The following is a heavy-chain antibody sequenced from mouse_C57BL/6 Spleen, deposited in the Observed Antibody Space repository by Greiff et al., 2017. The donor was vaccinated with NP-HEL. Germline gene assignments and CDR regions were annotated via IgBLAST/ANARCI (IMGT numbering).Heavy chain of an antibody. D-gene: IGHD3-2*02. V-gene: IGHV1-47*01. CDR2: FHPYNDDT. Sequence: QVQLKQSGAELVKPGASVKMSCKASGYTFTTYPIEWMKQNHGKSLEWIGNFHPYNDDTKYNEKFKGKATLTVEKSSSTVYLELSRITSDDSAVYYCARGDSGDLYAMDYWGQGTSVTVSS. CDR1: GYTFTTYP. J-gene: IGHJ4*01. CDR3: ARGDSGDLYAMDY.